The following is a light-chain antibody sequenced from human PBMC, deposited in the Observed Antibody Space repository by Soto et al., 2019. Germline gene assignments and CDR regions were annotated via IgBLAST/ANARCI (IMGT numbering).Light chain of an antibody. Sequence: IVLTQSPGTLSLSPWERATLSCRASQSVSNNYLAWYQQKPGQAPRLLIYGASRRATGIPDRFSGSASGTDFTLTISRLEPEDFAVYFCQQYSDLPMTFGQGTRLEIK. J-gene: IGKJ5*01. CDR3: QQYSDLPMT. V-gene: IGKV3-20*01. CDR1: QSVSNNY. CDR2: GAS.